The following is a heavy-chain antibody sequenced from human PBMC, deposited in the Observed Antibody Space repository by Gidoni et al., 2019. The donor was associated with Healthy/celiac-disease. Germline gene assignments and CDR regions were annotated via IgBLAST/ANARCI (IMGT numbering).Heavy chain of an antibody. CDR2: ISGSGGST. CDR1: GFPFSSYA. D-gene: IGHD3-10*01. CDR3: AKDRSRFGELLIRGAYYFDY. V-gene: IGHV3-23*01. J-gene: IGHJ4*02. Sequence: EVQLLESGGGLVQPGGSLRLSCAASGFPFSSYAMSWVRQAPGKGLEWVSAISGSGGSTYYADSVKGRFTISRDNSKNTLYLQMNSLRAEDTAVYYCAKDRSRFGELLIRGAYYFDYWGQGTLVTVSS.